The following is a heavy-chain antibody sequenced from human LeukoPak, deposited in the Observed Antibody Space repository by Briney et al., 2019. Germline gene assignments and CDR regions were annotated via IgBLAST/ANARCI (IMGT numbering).Heavy chain of an antibody. D-gene: IGHD1-26*01. CDR2: IYYSGST. J-gene: IGHJ3*02. Sequence: SETLSLTCTVSGGSISSYYWSWIRQPPGKGLEWIGYIYYSGSTNYNPSLKSRVTISVDTSKNQSSLKLSSVTAADTAVYYCARGVGAHDAFDIWGQGTMVTVSS. CDR1: GGSISSYY. V-gene: IGHV4-59*01. CDR3: ARGVGAHDAFDI.